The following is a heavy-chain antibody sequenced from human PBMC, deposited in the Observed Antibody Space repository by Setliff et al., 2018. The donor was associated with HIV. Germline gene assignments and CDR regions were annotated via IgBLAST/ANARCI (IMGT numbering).Heavy chain of an antibody. CDR3: VGGLRSRSQGHFDY. D-gene: IGHD5-12*01. V-gene: IGHV4-38-2*01. CDR1: GYSISSGYY. J-gene: IGHJ4*02. Sequence: SETLSLTCAVSGYSISSGYYWGWIRQPPGKGLEWIGSLFYGGSTHYTPSLKSRVTMSVDTSKNQFSLRLSSVTAADTAVYYCVGGLRSRSQGHFDYWGQGTLVTVSS. CDR2: LFYGGST.